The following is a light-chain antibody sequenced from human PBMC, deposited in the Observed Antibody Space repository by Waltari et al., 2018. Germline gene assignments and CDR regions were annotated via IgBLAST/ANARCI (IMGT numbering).Light chain of an antibody. V-gene: IGLV1-40*01. CDR1: GSNIGAGYD. J-gene: IGLJ2*01. CDR2: GVN. CDR3: QSYDTSLSVV. Sequence: QRVTISCTGGGSNIGAGYDVHWYRQLPGKAPELLIYGVNNRPSGVPDRFFGSLSGTSASLAITGLQAEDEDDYYCQSYDTSLSVVFGGGTKLTV.